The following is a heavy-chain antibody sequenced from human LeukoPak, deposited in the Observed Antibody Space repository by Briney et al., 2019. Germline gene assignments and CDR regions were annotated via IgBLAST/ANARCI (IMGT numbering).Heavy chain of an antibody. V-gene: IGHV3-11*04. CDR1: GFTFSDYH. D-gene: IGHD3-3*01. CDR3: VRDRLEWLSEFDY. Sequence: GGSLRLSCVASGFTFSDYHMSWIRQAPGKGLEWISYISDSGSSIHYADSVKGRFIISRDNAKNSLYLQMNSLRAEDTAVYYCVRDRLEWLSEFDYWGQGTPVTVSS. J-gene: IGHJ4*02. CDR2: ISDSGSSI.